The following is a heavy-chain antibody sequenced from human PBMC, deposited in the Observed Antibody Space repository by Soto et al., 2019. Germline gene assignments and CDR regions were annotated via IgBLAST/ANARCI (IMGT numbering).Heavy chain of an antibody. Sequence: ETLSVSCAVSGASISSYYWSWIRQPPGKGLEWIGYIYYSGSTNYNPSLKSRVTISVDTSKNQFSLKLSSVTAADTAVYYCASSYYDSSGYPYYFDYWGQGTLVTVSS. D-gene: IGHD3-22*01. J-gene: IGHJ4*02. V-gene: IGHV4-59*01. CDR1: GASISSYY. CDR2: IYYSGST. CDR3: ASSYYDSSGYPYYFDY.